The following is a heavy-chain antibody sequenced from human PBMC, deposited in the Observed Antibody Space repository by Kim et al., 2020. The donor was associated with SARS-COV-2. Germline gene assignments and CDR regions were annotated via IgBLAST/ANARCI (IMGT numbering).Heavy chain of an antibody. J-gene: IGHJ6*03. D-gene: IGHD2-2*01. Sequence: GGSLRLSCAASGFTVSSNYMSWVRQAPGQGLEWVSVIYSGCSTYYADSVKGRFTISRDNSKNTLYLQMNSLRAEDTAVYYCARDAVPYSSSTICYYYYY. V-gene: IGHV3-66*01. CDR2: IYSGCST. CDR1: GFTVSSNY. CDR3: ARDAVPYSSSTICYYYYY.